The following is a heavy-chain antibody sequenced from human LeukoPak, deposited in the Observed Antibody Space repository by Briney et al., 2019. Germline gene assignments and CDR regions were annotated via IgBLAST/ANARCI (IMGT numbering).Heavy chain of an antibody. CDR1: GGSIISSGYY. V-gene: IGHV4-39*07. CDR2: IYYSGSS. D-gene: IGHD3-22*01. CDR3: ARTHQAQDTYYYDGRYFDY. Sequence: SETLSLTCAVSGGSIISSGYYWGWIRQPPGKGLEWIGNIYYSGSSYSNPSLKSRVTMSVDTSKNQFSVTLSSVTAADTAVYYCARTHQAQDTYYYDGRYFDYWGQGTLVTVSS. J-gene: IGHJ4*02.